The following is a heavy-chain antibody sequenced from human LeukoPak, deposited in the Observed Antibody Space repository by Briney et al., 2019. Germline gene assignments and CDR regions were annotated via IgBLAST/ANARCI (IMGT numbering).Heavy chain of an antibody. CDR1: GGSINFYY. J-gene: IGHJ4*02. CDR3: ARGIADPYSFDS. D-gene: IGHD6-13*01. V-gene: IGHV4-4*07. Sequence: SETLSLTCTVSGGSINFYYWSWIRQPAGKGLERIGRIYSTGSTNYGPSLKSRVTMSVDKSKNQFSLNLSSVTAADTAVYYCARGIADPYSFDSWGQGTLVSVSS. CDR2: IYSTGST.